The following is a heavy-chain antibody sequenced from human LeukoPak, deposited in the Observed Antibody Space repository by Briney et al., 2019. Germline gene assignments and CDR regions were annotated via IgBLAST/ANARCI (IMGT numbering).Heavy chain of an antibody. D-gene: IGHD6-6*01. CDR1: VGSISSYY. J-gene: IGHJ4*02. CDR2: IYTSGST. Sequence: SETLSLTCTVSVGSISSYYWSWIRQPPGKGLEWIGRIYTSGSTNYNPSLKSRVTMSVDTTKNQFSLKLSSVTAADTAVYYFARGPIAARGALPPFDYWGQGTLVTVSS. V-gene: IGHV4-4*07. CDR3: ARGPIAARGALPPFDY.